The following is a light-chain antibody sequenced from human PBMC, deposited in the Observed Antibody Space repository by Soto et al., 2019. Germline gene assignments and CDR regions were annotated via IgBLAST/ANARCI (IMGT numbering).Light chain of an antibody. V-gene: IGKV1-39*01. CDR1: QSISTL. J-gene: IGKJ2*01. CDR2: GAS. Sequence: DIQMTQSPSSLSASVGDRVTITCRASQSISTLLNWYQQKPGKAPSLLIYGASTLHTGVPSRFSGSGSGTDFTLTINSLQPEDFATYYCQQSYSAPYTFGQGTRLEIK. CDR3: QQSYSAPYT.